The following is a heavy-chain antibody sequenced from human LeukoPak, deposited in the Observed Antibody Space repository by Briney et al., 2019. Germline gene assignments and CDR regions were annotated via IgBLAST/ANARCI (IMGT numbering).Heavy chain of an antibody. J-gene: IGHJ4*02. V-gene: IGHV4-39*07. Sequence: PSETLSLTCTVSGGSISSGDYYWSWIRQPPGKGLEWIGEINHSGSTNYNPSLKSRVTISVDTSKNQFSLKLSSVTAADTAVYYCARGQLVLFGGVTLDYWGQGTLVTVSS. CDR2: INHSGST. D-gene: IGHD3-16*01. CDR1: GGSISSGDYY. CDR3: ARGQLVLFGGVTLDY.